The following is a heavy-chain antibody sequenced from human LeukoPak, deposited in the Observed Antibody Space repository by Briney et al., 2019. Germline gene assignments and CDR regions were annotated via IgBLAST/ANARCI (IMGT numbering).Heavy chain of an antibody. CDR1: GFTFSNYA. CDR2: ISGSGGST. D-gene: IGHD3-22*01. CDR3: AKVWFWISLIVVGFTTADDLFFDL. V-gene: IGHV3-23*01. J-gene: IGHJ2*01. Sequence: GGSLRLSCAASGFTFSNYAMSWVRQAPGKGLEWVSGISGSGGSTYYADSVKGRLTISRDNSKNTLYLQMDSLRAEDTAVYYCAKVWFWISLIVVGFTTADDLFFDLLGRGTLVTASS.